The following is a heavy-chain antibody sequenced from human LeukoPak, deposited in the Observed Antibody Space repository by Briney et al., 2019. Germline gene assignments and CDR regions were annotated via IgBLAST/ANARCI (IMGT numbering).Heavy chain of an antibody. D-gene: IGHD2-2*01. Sequence: ASVKVSCKASGYTFTGYYMHWVRQAPGQGLEWMGRINPNSGGTNYAQKFQGRVTMTRDTSISTAYMELSRLRSDDTAVYYCARDLSSTSHIDYWGQGTLVTVSS. CDR1: GYTFTGYY. V-gene: IGHV1-2*06. CDR3: ARDLSSTSHIDY. CDR2: INPNSGGT. J-gene: IGHJ4*02.